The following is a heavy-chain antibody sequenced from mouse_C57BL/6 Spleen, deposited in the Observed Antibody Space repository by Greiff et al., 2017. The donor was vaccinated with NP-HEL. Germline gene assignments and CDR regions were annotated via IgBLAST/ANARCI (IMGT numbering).Heavy chain of an antibody. Sequence: EVKLVESGGGLVKPGGSLKLSCAASGFTFSDYGMHWVRQAPEKGLEWVAYISSGSSTINYADTVKGRFTISRDNAKNTLFLQMTSLRSEDTAMYYCARRITTVVATNAMDYWGQGTSVTVSS. V-gene: IGHV5-17*01. CDR2: ISSGSSTI. D-gene: IGHD1-1*01. CDR3: ARRITTVVATNAMDY. CDR1: GFTFSDYG. J-gene: IGHJ4*01.